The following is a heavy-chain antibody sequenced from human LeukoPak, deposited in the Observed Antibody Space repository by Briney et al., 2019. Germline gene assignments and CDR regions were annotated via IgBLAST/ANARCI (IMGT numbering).Heavy chain of an antibody. CDR3: ARLEVAGINDY. V-gene: IGHV4-39*01. J-gene: IGHJ4*02. D-gene: IGHD6-19*01. Sequence: PSETLSLTCTVSGGSISSSSYYWGWIRQPPGKGLEWIGSTYYSGRTYYNPSLKSRVTISVDTSKNQFSLKLSSVTAADTAVYYCARLEVAGINDYWGQGTLVTVSS. CDR2: TYYSGRT. CDR1: GGSISSSSYY.